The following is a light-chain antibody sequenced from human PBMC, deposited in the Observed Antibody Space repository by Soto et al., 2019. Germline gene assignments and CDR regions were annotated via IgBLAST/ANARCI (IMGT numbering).Light chain of an antibody. CDR3: QQYKSWPPIT. CDR1: QSVSSN. Sequence: EIIMTQSPATLSVPPGERATLSCRASQSVSSNLAWYQQKPGQAPSLLIYGASTRATGVPDRFSGTGSGTEFTLTISSLKSEDYAVYYCQQYKSWPPITFGQGTRLEI. CDR2: GAS. V-gene: IGKV3-15*01. J-gene: IGKJ5*01.